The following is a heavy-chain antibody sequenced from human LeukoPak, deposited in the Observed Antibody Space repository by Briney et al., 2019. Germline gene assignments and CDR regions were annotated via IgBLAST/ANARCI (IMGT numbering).Heavy chain of an antibody. V-gene: IGHV3-74*01. J-gene: IGHJ4*02. CDR2: INSDGSST. CDR1: GFTFSSYL. D-gene: IGHD1-14*01. Sequence: GGSLRHSCAASGFTFSSYLMHWVRQAPGKGLAWVSRINSDGSSTSYADSVKGRFTISRDNAKNTLYLQTNSLRAEDTAVYYCARDYTTFDYWGQGTLVTVSS. CDR3: ARDYTTFDY.